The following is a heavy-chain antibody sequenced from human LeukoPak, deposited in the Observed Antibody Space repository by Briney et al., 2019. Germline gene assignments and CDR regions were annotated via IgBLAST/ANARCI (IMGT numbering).Heavy chain of an antibody. CDR2: IYYSGST. CDR1: GGSISSYY. V-gene: IGHV4-39*01. Sequence: SETLSLTCTVSGGSISSYYWGWIRQPPGKGLEWIGSIYYSGSTYYSPSLKSRVTISVDTSKNQFSLKLSSVTAADTAVYYCASSGYYYYYMDVWGKGTTVTVSS. CDR3: ASSGYYYYYMDV. J-gene: IGHJ6*03.